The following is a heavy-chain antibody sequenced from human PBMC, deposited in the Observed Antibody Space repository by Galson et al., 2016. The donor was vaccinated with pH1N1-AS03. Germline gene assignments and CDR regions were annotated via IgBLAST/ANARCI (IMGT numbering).Heavy chain of an antibody. J-gene: IGHJ6*02. D-gene: IGHD3-10*01. CDR2: IDPRDSYT. CDR3: ARQRELPLYYYGMDV. V-gene: IGHV5-10-1*01. CDR1: GYSFPSYW. Sequence: QSGAEVKKPGESLRISCKGSGYSFPSYWVSWVRQMPGKGLEWMGRIDPRDSYTNYSPSFQGHVTVSADKSISTAYLQWSSLKASDTAMYYCARQRELPLYYYGMDVWGQGTTVTVSS.